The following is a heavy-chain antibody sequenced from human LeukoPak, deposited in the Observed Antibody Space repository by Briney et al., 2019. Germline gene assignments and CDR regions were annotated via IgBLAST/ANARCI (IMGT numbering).Heavy chain of an antibody. J-gene: IGHJ6*03. D-gene: IGHD3-3*02. Sequence: GGSLRLSCAASGFTFSSYSMNWVRQAPGKGLVWVSRINSDGSSTSYADSVKGRFTISRDNSKNTLYLQMNSLRAEDTAVYYCAREKSFLEWLSTGRRDGYYMDVWGKGTTVTVSS. V-gene: IGHV3-74*01. CDR2: INSDGSST. CDR1: GFTFSSYS. CDR3: AREKSFLEWLSTGRRDGYYMDV.